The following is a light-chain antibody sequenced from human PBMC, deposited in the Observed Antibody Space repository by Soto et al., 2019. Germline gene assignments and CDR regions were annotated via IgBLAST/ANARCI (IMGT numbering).Light chain of an antibody. J-gene: IGLJ1*01. CDR3: SSYTWSAKL. CDR2: EVS. CDR1: SNDVGGYNY. Sequence: QSALTQPASVSGSPGQSITISCTGTSNDVGGYNYVSWYQQHPGKAPKLMIFEVSNRPSGVSNRFSGSKSGNTASLTISGLQAEDEADYYCSSYTWSAKLFGTGTKLTVL. V-gene: IGLV2-14*01.